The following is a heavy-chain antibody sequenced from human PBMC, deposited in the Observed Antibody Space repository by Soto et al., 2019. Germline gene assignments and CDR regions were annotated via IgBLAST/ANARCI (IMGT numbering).Heavy chain of an antibody. Sequence: GGSLRRSCAASGFTFSSYPMHWVRRAPGKGLEWVAVISYDGSNKYYAVSVKGRFTIARDNSKHTLYIQMTSLRAEDTAGSDCSRASSPLHCKGCWGQGTLVSVSS. V-gene: IGHV3-30*14. D-gene: IGHD2-21*02. CDR2: ISYDGSNK. CDR1: GFTFSSYP. CDR3: SRASSPLHCKGC. J-gene: IGHJ4*02.